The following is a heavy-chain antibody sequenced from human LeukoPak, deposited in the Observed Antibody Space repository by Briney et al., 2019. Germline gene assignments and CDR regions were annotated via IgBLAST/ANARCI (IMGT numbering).Heavy chain of an antibody. V-gene: IGHV3-7*03. J-gene: IGHJ4*02. D-gene: IGHD4/OR15-4a*01. Sequence: GGSLRLSCAASGFTFRNYWMSGVRRAPGRGLEWVASIKQDGSEKYYVDSVKGRFTISRDNAKNSLYLQMNRLRAEDTAVYYCAKVDSGHTLDHWGQGTLVTVSS. CDR3: AKVDSGHTLDH. CDR2: IKQDGSEK. CDR1: GFTFRNYW.